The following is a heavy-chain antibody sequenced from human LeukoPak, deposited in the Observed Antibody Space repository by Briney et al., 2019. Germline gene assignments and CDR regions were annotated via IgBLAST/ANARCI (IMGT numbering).Heavy chain of an antibody. Sequence: PGGSLRLSCAASGFTVSTNYMSWVRQAPGKGLEWVSVIYSGGSTYYADSVKGRFTTSRDNSKNTLYLQMNSLRADDTAVYYCARVSVPFTHAFDIWGQGTMVTVSS. D-gene: IGHD2-2*01. CDR1: GFTVSTNY. CDR2: IYSGGST. V-gene: IGHV3-53*01. J-gene: IGHJ3*02. CDR3: ARVSVPFTHAFDI.